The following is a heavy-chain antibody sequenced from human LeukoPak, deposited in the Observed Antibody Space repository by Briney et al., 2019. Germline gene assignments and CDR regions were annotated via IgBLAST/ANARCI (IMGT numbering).Heavy chain of an antibody. V-gene: IGHV3-23*01. D-gene: IGHD3-22*01. CDR3: AKGWDYYDSSGYFDY. Sequence: HPGGSLRLSCAASGFTFSSYAMSWVRQAPGKGLEWVSAISGSGGSTYYADSVKGRLTISRDNSKNTLYLQMNSLRAEDTAVYYCAKGWDYYDSSGYFDYWGQGTLVTVSS. CDR1: GFTFSSYA. CDR2: ISGSGGST. J-gene: IGHJ4*02.